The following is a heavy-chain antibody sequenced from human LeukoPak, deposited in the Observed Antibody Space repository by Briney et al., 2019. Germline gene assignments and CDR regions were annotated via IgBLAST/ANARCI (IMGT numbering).Heavy chain of an antibody. CDR1: GFTFSSYG. CDR2: IWYDGSNK. D-gene: IGHD5-18*01. J-gene: IGHJ4*02. V-gene: IGHV3-33*01. Sequence: GGSLRLSCAASGFTFSSYGMHWVRQAPGKGLERVAVIWYDGSNKYYADSVKGRFTISRDNSKNALYLQMNSLRAEDTAVYYCARGHSYGYFDYWGQGTLVTVSS. CDR3: ARGHSYGYFDY.